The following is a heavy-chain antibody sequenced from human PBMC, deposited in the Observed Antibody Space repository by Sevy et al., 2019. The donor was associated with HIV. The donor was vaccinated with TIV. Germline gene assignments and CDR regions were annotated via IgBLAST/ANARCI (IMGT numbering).Heavy chain of an antibody. CDR2: ISSSGTTI. Sequence: GGSLRLSCAASGFTFSSYEMNWVRQAPGKGLQWVPYISSSGTTIYYVDSVKGRFTISRDNVKNSLYLQMNSLRAEDTAVNYGARKRAAVPGGGGFYCGMGVWGQGTTVTVSS. J-gene: IGHJ6*02. V-gene: IGHV3-48*03. CDR3: ARKRAAVPGGGGFYCGMGV. D-gene: IGHD2-8*02. CDR1: GFTFSSYE.